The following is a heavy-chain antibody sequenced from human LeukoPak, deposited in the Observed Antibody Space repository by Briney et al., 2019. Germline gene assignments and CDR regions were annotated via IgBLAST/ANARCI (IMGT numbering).Heavy chain of an antibody. Sequence: ASVKVSCKASGGTFSSYAISWVRQAPGQGLEWMGWISAYNGNTNYAQKLQGRVTMTTDTSTSTAYMELRSLRSDDTAVYYCARDQIQWLARSRWFDPWGQGTLVTVSS. CDR2: ISAYNGNT. CDR1: GGTFSSYA. D-gene: IGHD6-19*01. V-gene: IGHV1-18*01. CDR3: ARDQIQWLARSRWFDP. J-gene: IGHJ5*02.